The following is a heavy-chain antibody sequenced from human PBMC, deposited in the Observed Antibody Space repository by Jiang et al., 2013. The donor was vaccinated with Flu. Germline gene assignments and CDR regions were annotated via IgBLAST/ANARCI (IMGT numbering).Heavy chain of an antibody. CDR3: ARADNYYDTPGYFDY. V-gene: IGHV3-33*01. J-gene: IGHJ4*02. CDR2: IWYDGSNK. Sequence: RSLRLSCAASGFTFSSYGMHWVRQAPGKGLEWVAVIWYDGSNKYYADSVKGRFTISRDNSKNTLYLQMNSLRAEDTAVYYCARADNYYDTPGYFDYWGQGTLVTVSS. CDR1: GFTFSSYG. D-gene: IGHD3-22*01.